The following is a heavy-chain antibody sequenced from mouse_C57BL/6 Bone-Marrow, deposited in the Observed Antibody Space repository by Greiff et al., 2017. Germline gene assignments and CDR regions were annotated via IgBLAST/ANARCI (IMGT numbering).Heavy chain of an antibody. CDR1: GFTFSNYW. D-gene: IGHD4-1*02. J-gene: IGHJ3*01. Sequence: EVKLEESGGGLVQPGGSMKLSCVASGFTFSNYWMNWVRQSPEKGLEWVAEIRLKSNNYATHYAESVKGRFTIAEDDSNSSVHLQMTNLRAEATGIYYCSTGFSYWGQGTLVTGSA. CDR2: IRLKSNNYAT. V-gene: IGHV6-6*02. CDR3: STGFSY.